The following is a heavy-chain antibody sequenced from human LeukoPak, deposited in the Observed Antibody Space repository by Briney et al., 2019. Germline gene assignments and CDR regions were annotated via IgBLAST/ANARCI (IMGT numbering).Heavy chain of an antibody. J-gene: IGHJ6*03. V-gene: IGHV3-30*02. D-gene: IGHD3-10*01. CDR2: IRFDGSNE. CDR3: AKRGSYYYYMDV. Sequence: GGSLRLSCAASGFTLSSYGVHWVRQAPGKGLEWVAFIRFDGSNENYADSVKGRFTISRDTSKNALYLQMNSLRAEDTAVYYCAKRGSYYYYMDVWGKGTTVTVSS. CDR1: GFTLSSYG.